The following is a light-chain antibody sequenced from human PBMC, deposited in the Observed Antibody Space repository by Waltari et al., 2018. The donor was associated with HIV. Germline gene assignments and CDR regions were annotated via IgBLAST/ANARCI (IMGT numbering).Light chain of an antibody. CDR3: QQYDNLAPIT. Sequence: DIQMTKSPSSLSASVVDRVTITCQASQDINNYLNWYQQKPGKAPKLLIYDASNLETGVPSRFSGSGSGTDFTFTISSLQPEDIATYYCQQYDNLAPITFGQGTRLEIK. CDR1: QDINNY. J-gene: IGKJ5*01. V-gene: IGKV1-33*01. CDR2: DAS.